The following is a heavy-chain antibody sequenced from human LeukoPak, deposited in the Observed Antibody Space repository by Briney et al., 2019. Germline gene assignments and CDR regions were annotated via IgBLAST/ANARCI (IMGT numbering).Heavy chain of an antibody. Sequence: PSETLSLTRAVYGGSCSGYYWGWIRQPPGKGLEWIGSIYYSGSTYYNPSLKSRVTISVDTSKNQFSLKLSSVTAADTAVYYCARDGRLRFPSASFDYWGQGTLVTVSS. CDR3: ARDGRLRFPSASFDY. CDR2: IYYSGST. V-gene: IGHV4-34*01. CDR1: GGSCSGYY. D-gene: IGHD5-12*01. J-gene: IGHJ4*02.